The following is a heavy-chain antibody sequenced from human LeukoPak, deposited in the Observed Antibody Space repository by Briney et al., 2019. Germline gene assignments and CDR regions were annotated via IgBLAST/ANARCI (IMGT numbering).Heavy chain of an antibody. CDR3: AREGQLARFGFYYMDV. Sequence: SETLSLTCTVSGGSINSGGYYWTWIRQPPGEGLEWIAYFSHSGSTFYNPSLKSRVTISVDMSKNQFSLKLSSVTAADTAVYYCAREGQLARFGFYYMDVWGKGTTVTVSS. CDR2: FSHSGST. J-gene: IGHJ6*03. V-gene: IGHV4-30-2*01. CDR1: GGSINSGGYY. D-gene: IGHD6-6*01.